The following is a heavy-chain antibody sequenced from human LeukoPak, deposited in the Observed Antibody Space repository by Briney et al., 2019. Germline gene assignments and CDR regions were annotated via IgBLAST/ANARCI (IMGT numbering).Heavy chain of an antibody. Sequence: ASVKVSCKASGYTFTSYYMHWVRHAPGKVVEWMGIINPSGGSTSYAQKFQGRVTMSRDTSTGTVYMELSGLRSEDTAVYYCARVPPGGRGMDVWGQGTRITVSS. CDR3: ARVPPGGRGMDV. D-gene: IGHD1-14*01. V-gene: IGHV1-46*01. CDR1: GYTFTSYY. CDR2: INPSGGST. J-gene: IGHJ6*02.